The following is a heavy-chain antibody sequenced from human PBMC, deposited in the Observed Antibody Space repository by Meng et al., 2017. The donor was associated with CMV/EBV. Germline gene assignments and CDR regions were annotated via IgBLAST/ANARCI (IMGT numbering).Heavy chain of an antibody. V-gene: IGHV1-69*01. Sequence: VYSGAQCNKHDFSVIGAYNAYGGPVSVYAITLVHQAPGRGLEWTGGISPIFGTANYAQKFQGRVTITADESTSTAYMDLSSLRSEDTAVYYCARDVDDYGDGWYFDLWGRGTLVTVSS. J-gene: IGHJ2*01. CDR2: ISPIFGTA. D-gene: IGHD4-17*01. CDR1: GGPVSVYA. CDR3: ARDVDDYGDGWYFDL.